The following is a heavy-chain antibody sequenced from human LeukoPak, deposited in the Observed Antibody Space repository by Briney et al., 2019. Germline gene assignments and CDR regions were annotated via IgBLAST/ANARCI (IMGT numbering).Heavy chain of an antibody. J-gene: IGHJ4*02. CDR1: GGSISSYY. CDR2: IYTSGSA. Sequence: PSETLSLTCTVSGGSISSYYWSWIRQPPGKGLEWIGRIYTSGSANYNPSLKSRVTMSVDTSKNQFPLKLSSVTAADTAVYYCARIQQDYGDYVGSFDYWGQGTLVTVSS. CDR3: ARIQQDYGDYVGSFDY. V-gene: IGHV4-4*07. D-gene: IGHD4-17*01.